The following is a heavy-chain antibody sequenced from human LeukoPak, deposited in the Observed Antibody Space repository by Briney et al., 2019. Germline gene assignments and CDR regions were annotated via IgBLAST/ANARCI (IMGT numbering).Heavy chain of an antibody. Sequence: PSETLSLTCTVSGGSISSSSYYWGWIRQPPGKGLEWIGSIYYSGSTYYNPSLKSRVTISVDTSKNQFSLKLSSVTAADTAVYYCARDVGGRSKYYDYVWGSYRWGYGMDVWGQGTTVTISS. CDR2: IYYSGST. V-gene: IGHV4-39*07. CDR3: ARDVGGRSKYYDYVWGSYRWGYGMDV. D-gene: IGHD3-16*02. CDR1: GGSISSSSYY. J-gene: IGHJ6*02.